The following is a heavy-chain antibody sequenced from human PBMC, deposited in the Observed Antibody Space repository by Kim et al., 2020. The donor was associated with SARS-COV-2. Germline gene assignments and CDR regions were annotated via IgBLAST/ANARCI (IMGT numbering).Heavy chain of an antibody. Sequence: RDYADYVERRFTIARDNAKNSLCLQMDSVREEETASYYCVRDRMGGAFDMWGQGTMVTVSS. V-gene: IGHV3-48*02. CDR2: R. CDR3: VRDRMGGAFDM. D-gene: IGHD3-16*01. J-gene: IGHJ3*02.